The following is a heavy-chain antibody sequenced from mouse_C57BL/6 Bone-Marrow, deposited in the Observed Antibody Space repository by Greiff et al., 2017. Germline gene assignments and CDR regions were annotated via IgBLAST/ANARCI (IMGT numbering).Heavy chain of an antibody. Sequence: VQLQQPRAELVKPGASVKMSCKASGYTFTSYWITWVKQRPGQGLEWIGDIYPGSGSTNYNEKFKSKATLTVDTSSSTAYMQLSSLTSEDSAVYYCARCGNYFYWYFDVWGTGTTVTVSS. CDR3: ARCGNYFYWYFDV. J-gene: IGHJ1*03. V-gene: IGHV1-55*01. D-gene: IGHD2-1*01. CDR2: IYPGSGST. CDR1: GYTFTSYW.